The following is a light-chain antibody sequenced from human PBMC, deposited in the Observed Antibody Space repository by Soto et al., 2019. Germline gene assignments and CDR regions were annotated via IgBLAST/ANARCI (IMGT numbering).Light chain of an antibody. CDR3: QQYGSSPLT. Sequence: EIVLTQSPGTQSLSPGERATLSCRASEFIISNYLAWFQQKPGQAPRLLIYGASSRATGIPDRFSGSGSGTDFTLTISRLEPEDFAVYYCQQYGSSPLTFGPGTKLDIK. J-gene: IGKJ3*01. CDR1: EFIISNY. V-gene: IGKV3-20*01. CDR2: GAS.